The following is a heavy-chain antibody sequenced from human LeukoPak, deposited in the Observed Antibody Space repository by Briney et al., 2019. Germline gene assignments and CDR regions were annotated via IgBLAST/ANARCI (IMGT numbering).Heavy chain of an antibody. CDR2: ISYDGSNK. J-gene: IGHJ5*01. Sequence: GGSLRLSCAASGFTFSSCVMHWVRQAPGKGLEWVASISYDGSNKHFADSVKGRFTISRDNSKKTLYLQMNSLRPEDTAVYYCASEYTSNWYVYWGQGTLVTVSS. CDR3: ASEYTSNWYVY. CDR1: GFTFSSCV. D-gene: IGHD6-13*01. V-gene: IGHV3-30*04.